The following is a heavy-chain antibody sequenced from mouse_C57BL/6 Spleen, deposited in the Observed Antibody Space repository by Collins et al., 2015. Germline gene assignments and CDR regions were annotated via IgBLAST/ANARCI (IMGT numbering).Heavy chain of an antibody. CDR3: ARLDSDY. Sequence: QVQLQQSGAELMKPGASVKISCEDTGYTFSNYWIEWVKQRPGHGLEWIGEILPGIISTNYNEKFKGKATFTADTSSNTAYMQLSSLTSEDSAVYYCARLDSDYWGQGTTLTVSS. V-gene: IGHV1-9*01. CDR2: ILPGIIST. CDR1: GYTFSNYW. J-gene: IGHJ2*01.